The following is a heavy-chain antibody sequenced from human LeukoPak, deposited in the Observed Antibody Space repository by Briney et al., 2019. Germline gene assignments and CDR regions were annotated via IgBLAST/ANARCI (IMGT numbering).Heavy chain of an antibody. J-gene: IGHJ5*02. D-gene: IGHD3-22*01. V-gene: IGHV4-34*01. CDR3: ARGGLRYYDSSGYYSNWFDP. CDR2: INHSGST. Sequence: IRQPPXXXLEXIGEINHSGSTNYNPSLKSRVTISVDTSKNQFSLKLSSVTAADTAVYYCARGGLRYYDSSGYYSNWFDPWGQGTLVTVSS.